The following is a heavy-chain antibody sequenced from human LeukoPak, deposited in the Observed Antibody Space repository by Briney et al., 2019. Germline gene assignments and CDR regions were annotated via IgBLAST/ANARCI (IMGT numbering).Heavy chain of an antibody. J-gene: IGHJ5*02. V-gene: IGHV4-59*01. D-gene: IGHD2-2*01. CDR2: IYYSGST. CDR3: ATHQLLWSWFDP. CDR1: GGSISSYY. Sequence: SETLSLTCTVSGGSISSYYWSWIRQPPGKGLEWIGYIYYSGSTNYNPSLKSRVTISVDTSKNQFSLKLSSVTAADTAVYYCATHQLLWSWFDPWGQGTLVTVSS.